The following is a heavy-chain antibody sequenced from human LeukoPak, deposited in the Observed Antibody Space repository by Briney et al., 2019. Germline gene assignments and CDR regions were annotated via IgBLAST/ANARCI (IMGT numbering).Heavy chain of an antibody. CDR1: GGTFSSYA. CDR3: ARVDSYYGGNYDY. D-gene: IGHD4-23*01. J-gene: IGHJ4*02. CDR2: IIPIFGTA. Sequence: SVKVSCKASGGTFSSYAISWVRQAPGQGLEWMGGIIPIFGTANYAQKFQGRVTITADESTSTAYMELSSLRSEDTAVYYCARVDSYYGGNYDYWGQGTLVTVSS. V-gene: IGHV1-69*13.